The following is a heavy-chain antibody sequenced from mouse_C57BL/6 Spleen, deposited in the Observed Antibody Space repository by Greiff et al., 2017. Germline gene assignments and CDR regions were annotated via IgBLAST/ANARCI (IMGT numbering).Heavy chain of an antibody. CDR3: ARGNYGSSFYWYFDV. CDR2: IDPSDSET. Sequence: QVQLQQPGAELVRPGSSVKLSCKASGYTFTSYWMHWVKQRPIQGLEWIGNIDPSDSETHYNQKFKDKATLTVDKSSSTAYMQLSSLTSEDSAVYYCARGNYGSSFYWYFDVWGTGTTGTVSS. J-gene: IGHJ1*03. D-gene: IGHD1-1*01. CDR1: GYTFTSYW. V-gene: IGHV1-52*01.